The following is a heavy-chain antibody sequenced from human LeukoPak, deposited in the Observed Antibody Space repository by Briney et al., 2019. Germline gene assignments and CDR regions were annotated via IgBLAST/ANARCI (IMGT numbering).Heavy chain of an antibody. CDR2: ISGSGGST. D-gene: IGHD3-22*01. J-gene: IGHJ4*02. V-gene: IGHV3-23*01. CDR3: AGGVDYYDSSGYYFDY. CDR1: GSTFSSYA. Sequence: GGSLRLSCAASGSTFSSYAMSWVRQAPGKGLEWVSAISGSGGSTYYADSVKGRFTISRDNSKNTLYLQMNSLRAEDTAVYYCAGGVDYYDSSGYYFDYWGQGTLVTVSS.